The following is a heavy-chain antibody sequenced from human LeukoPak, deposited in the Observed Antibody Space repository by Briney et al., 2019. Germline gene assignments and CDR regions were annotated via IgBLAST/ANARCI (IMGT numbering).Heavy chain of an antibody. CDR3: SRVWELLRS. V-gene: IGHV3-66*02. J-gene: IGHJ5*02. CDR2: IYGGGST. D-gene: IGHD1-26*01. CDR1: GFTVSSNY. Sequence: GSLILSCAASGFTVSSNYMSWVRPAPGKGLEWVSVIYGGGSTYYADSVKGRFTISTDNSKNTLYIQMNSLRAEDTAVYYCSRVWELLRSWGQGTLVTVSS.